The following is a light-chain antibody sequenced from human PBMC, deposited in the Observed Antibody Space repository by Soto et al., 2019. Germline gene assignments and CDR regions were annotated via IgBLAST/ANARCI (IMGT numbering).Light chain of an antibody. CDR1: SSNIGAGYP. Sequence: QAVVTQPPSVSGAPGQRVTISCTGSSSNIGAGYPVHWYQQLPGTAPKLLIHGNTNRPSGVPDRFSGSKSGTSASLAITGLQAEDEADYYCQSYDSSLSGVVFGGGTKLTVL. J-gene: IGLJ2*01. V-gene: IGLV1-40*01. CDR2: GNT. CDR3: QSYDSSLSGVV.